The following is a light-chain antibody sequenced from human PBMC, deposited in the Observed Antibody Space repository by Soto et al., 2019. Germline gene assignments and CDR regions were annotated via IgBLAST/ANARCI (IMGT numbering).Light chain of an antibody. J-gene: IGKJ4*01. V-gene: IGKV3D-7*01. CDR1: QSVSSSY. Sequence: PGGRVTLSCRASQSVSSSYLTWYQQKPGQAPRLLIYGASTRTTSIPARFSGSGSGTDFTLTISSLEPEDFAVYYCQQYNSWPLTFGGGTKVDI. CDR3: QQYNSWPLT. CDR2: GAS.